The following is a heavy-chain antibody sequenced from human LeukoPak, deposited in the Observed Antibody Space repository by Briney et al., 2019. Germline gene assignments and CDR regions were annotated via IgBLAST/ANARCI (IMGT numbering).Heavy chain of an antibody. J-gene: IGHJ3*01. CDR2: MNPKTGET. D-gene: IGHD3-16*01. CDR3: AREAGDNTYNV. Sequence: ASVKVSCKASGYTFTDFYMHWVRQAPGQGLEWLGWMNPKTGETRYGQNFQGRVTMTRDTSITTAYMELSSLRSDDTAVYYCAREAGDNTYNVWGQGTMVTVS. V-gene: IGHV1-2*02. CDR1: GYTFTDFY.